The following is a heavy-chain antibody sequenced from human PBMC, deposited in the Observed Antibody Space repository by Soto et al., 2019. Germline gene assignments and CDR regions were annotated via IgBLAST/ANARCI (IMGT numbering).Heavy chain of an antibody. D-gene: IGHD3-22*01. CDR3: ARTVRRITMIVVVPNDAFDI. Sequence: GESLKISCKGSGYSFTSYWIGWVRQMPGKGLEWMGIIYPGDSDTRYSPSFQGQVTISADKSISTAYLQWSSLKASDTAMYYCARTVRRITMIVVVPNDAFDIWGQGTMVTVSS. CDR2: IYPGDSDT. CDR1: GYSFTSYW. J-gene: IGHJ3*02. V-gene: IGHV5-51*01.